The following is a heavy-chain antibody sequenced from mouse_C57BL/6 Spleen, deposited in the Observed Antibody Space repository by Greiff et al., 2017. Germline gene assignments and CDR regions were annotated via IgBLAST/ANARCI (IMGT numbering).Heavy chain of an antibody. CDR3: AREVYGNWFAY. D-gene: IGHD2-1*01. CDR1: GFTFSSYA. CDR2: ISDGGSYT. V-gene: IGHV5-4*01. J-gene: IGHJ3*01. Sequence: EVMLVESGGGLVKPGGSLTLSCAASGFTFSSYAMSWVRQTPEKRLEWVATISDGGSYTNYPDNVKGRFTISRDNAKNNLYLQMSHLKSEDTAMYYCAREVYGNWFAYWGQGTLVTVSA.